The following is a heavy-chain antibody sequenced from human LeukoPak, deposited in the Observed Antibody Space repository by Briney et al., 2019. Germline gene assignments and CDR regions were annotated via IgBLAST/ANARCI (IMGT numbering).Heavy chain of an antibody. CDR2: INHSGST. D-gene: IGHD3-9*01. CDR3: AVTSIYYDILTGYYKRPYYFDY. Sequence: SETLSLTCTVSGVSISSSYSYWGWIRQPPGKGLEWIGEINHSGSTNYNPSLKSRVTISVDTSKNQFSLKLSSVTAADTAVYYCAVTSIYYDILTGYYKRPYYFDYWGQGTLVTVSS. CDR1: GVSISSSYSY. V-gene: IGHV4-39*07. J-gene: IGHJ4*02.